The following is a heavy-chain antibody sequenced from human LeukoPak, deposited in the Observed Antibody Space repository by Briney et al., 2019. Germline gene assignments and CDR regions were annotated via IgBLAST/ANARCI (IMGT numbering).Heavy chain of an antibody. Sequence: GGSLRLSCAASGFTFSGYWMHWVRQAPGKGLVWVSRVATGGTGPSYADSVKGRFTISRDNAKNTLYLQMNSLSAEDTAVYFCARDMGPYGGSPGASWGQGTLVTVSS. J-gene: IGHJ5*02. CDR3: ARDMGPYGGSPGAS. CDR2: VATGGTGP. CDR1: GFTFSGYW. V-gene: IGHV3-74*01. D-gene: IGHD4-23*01.